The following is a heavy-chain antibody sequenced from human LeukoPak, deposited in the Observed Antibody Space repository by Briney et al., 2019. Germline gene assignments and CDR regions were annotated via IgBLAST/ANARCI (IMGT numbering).Heavy chain of an antibody. CDR2: INHSRNT. Sequence: GSLRLSCAASGFTVSSNYMSWVRQPPGNGLEWIGEINHSRNTNYNPSLKSRVTISVDTSKNQFSLKVSSVTAADTAVYYCARARRDSGYYNVDYWGQGALVTVSS. J-gene: IGHJ4*02. V-gene: IGHV4-34*01. D-gene: IGHD3-3*01. CDR3: ARARRDSGYYNVDY. CDR1: GFTVSSNY.